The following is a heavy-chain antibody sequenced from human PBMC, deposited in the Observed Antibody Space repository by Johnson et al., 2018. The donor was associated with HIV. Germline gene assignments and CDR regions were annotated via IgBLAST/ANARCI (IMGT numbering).Heavy chain of an antibody. CDR2: ISSSGSTI. D-gene: IGHD1-1*01. CDR1: GFTFDDYG. J-gene: IGHJ3*02. V-gene: IGHV3-48*03. CDR3: TTGVFHAFDM. Sequence: VQLVESGGGVVRPGVSLRLSCAASGFTFDDYGMSWVRQAPGKGLEWVSYISSSGSTIYYADSVKGRFTISRDNAKNSLYLQMNSLRAEDTAVYYCTTGVFHAFDMWGQGTMVTVSS.